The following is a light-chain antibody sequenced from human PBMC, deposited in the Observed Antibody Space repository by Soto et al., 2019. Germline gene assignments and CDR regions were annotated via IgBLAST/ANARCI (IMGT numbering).Light chain of an antibody. Sequence: EIVLTQSPATLSLSPGERATLACRASQSVSSYLAWDQQKPGQAPRLLIYDASNRATGIPARFSGSGSGTDFTRTISSLAPEDFAVYYCQQRSNWPPRITFGQGTRLEIK. J-gene: IGKJ5*01. CDR2: DAS. V-gene: IGKV3-11*01. CDR1: QSVSSY. CDR3: QQRSNWPPRIT.